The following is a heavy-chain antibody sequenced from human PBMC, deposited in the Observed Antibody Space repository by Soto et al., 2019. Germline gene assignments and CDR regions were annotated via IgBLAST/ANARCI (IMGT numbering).Heavy chain of an antibody. CDR1: GFTFSSYA. Sequence: ELQLVESGGGLVQPGGSLRLSCAASGFTFSSYAMSWVRQAPGKGLEWVSTISASGGSTYHADSVKGRFTISRDNSKNTMYVQRNSMREEDKDAYYCGIDMRGSGSYYNYGMDVWGQGTTVTV. CDR2: ISASGGST. V-gene: IGHV3-23*04. D-gene: IGHD3-10*01. J-gene: IGHJ6*02. CDR3: GIDMRGSGSYYNYGMDV.